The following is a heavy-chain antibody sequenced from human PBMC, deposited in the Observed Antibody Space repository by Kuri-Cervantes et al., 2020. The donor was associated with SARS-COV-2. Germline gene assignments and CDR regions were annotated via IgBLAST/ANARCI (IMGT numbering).Heavy chain of an antibody. Sequence: ESLKISCTVSGGSVSSGSYYWSWIRQPPGKGLEWIGYIYYSGSTNYNPSLKSRVTISVDTSKNQFSLRLSSVTAADTAVYYCAREMVRGVIENWFDPWGQGTLVTVSS. CDR1: GGSVSSGSYY. J-gene: IGHJ5*02. CDR2: IYYSGST. CDR3: AREMVRGVIENWFDP. D-gene: IGHD3-10*01. V-gene: IGHV4-61*01.